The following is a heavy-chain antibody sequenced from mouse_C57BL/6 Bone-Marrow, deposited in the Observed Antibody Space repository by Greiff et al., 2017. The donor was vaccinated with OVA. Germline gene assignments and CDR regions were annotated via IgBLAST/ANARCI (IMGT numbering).Heavy chain of an antibody. J-gene: IGHJ4*01. CDR3: ARSFYSNYPYYYAMDY. Sequence: EVQPQQSGPVLVKPGASVKMSCKASGYTFTDYYMNWVKQSHGKSLEWIGVINPYNGGTNYNEKFKSKATLTVDKSSSTAYMQLSSLTSEDSAVYYCARSFYSNYPYYYAMDYWGQGTSVTVSS. CDR2: INPYNGGT. D-gene: IGHD2-5*01. CDR1: GYTFTDYY. V-gene: IGHV1-19*01.